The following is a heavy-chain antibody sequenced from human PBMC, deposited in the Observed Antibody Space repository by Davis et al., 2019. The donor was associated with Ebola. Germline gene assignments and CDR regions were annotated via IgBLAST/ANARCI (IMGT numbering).Heavy chain of an antibody. CDR2: IYYSGST. V-gene: IGHV4-59*11. CDR1: GGSISSHY. D-gene: IGHD2-2*01. CDR3: ARQSRRSVPGPADLYYYYYYMDV. J-gene: IGHJ6*03. Sequence: PSETLSLTCTVSGGSISSHYWSWIRQPPGKGLEWIGSIYYSGSTFYNPSLKSRVTISVDTSKNQFSLKLSSVTAADTAVYYCARQSRRSVPGPADLYYYYYYMDVWGKGTTVTVSS.